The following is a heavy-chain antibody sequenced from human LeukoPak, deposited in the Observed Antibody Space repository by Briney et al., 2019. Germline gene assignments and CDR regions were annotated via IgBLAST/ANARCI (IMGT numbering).Heavy chain of an antibody. CDR3: ARGVQGVTIYYFYAMDV. Sequence: PGGSLRLSCAASGFTFSSYWMSRVRQAPGKGLEWVANINQEGSEKYYVDSVKGRFTISRDNAKNSLYLQMNSLRAEDTAVYYCARGVQGVTIYYFYAMDVWGQGTTVTVSS. CDR1: GFTFSSYW. D-gene: IGHD3-10*01. V-gene: IGHV3-7*04. J-gene: IGHJ6*02. CDR2: INQEGSEK.